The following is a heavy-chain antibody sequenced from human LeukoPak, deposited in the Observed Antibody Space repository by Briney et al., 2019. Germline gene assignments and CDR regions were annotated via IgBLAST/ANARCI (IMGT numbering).Heavy chain of an antibody. CDR3: AKASYFLYFDY. CDR2: IYYSGDT. J-gene: IGHJ4*02. D-gene: IGHD3-10*01. V-gene: IGHV4-61*01. Sequence: SETLSLTCTVSGASVSSNNSFWTWIRQPPEKGLEWIGYIYYSGDTNYNPSLKSRVTMSIDTSKDRFSLKLSSVTAADTAVFYFAKASYFLYFDYWGQGTLVTVSS. CDR1: GASVSSNNSF.